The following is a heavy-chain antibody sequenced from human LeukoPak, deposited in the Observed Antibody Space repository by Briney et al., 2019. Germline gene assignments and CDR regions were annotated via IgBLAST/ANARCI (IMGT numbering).Heavy chain of an antibody. Sequence: SETLSLTCSVSGVSISSYHWRWIRQPPGKGLEGIGYIYYSGSTNYNPSIKSRVTISVDTSKNQFSLKLSSVTAADTAVYYCARVLWSDFSGMDVWGQGTTVTVSS. V-gene: IGHV4-59*01. CDR3: ARVLWSDFSGMDV. D-gene: IGHD2-8*02. J-gene: IGHJ6*02. CDR2: IYYSGST. CDR1: GVSISSYH.